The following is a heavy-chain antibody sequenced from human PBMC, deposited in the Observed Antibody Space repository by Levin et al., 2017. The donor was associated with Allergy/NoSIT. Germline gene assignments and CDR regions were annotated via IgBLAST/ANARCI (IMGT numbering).Heavy chain of an antibody. CDR1: GFTFNSYW. V-gene: IGHV3-74*01. Sequence: PSETLSLTCAASGFTFNSYWMHWVRQAPGKGLVWVSHINTDGSNTTYADSVKGRFNISRDNAKKTLYLQMNSLRAEDTAVYYCARASGGYNYGAFDSWGQGSLVTVSS. D-gene: IGHD5-18*01. CDR3: ARASGGYNYGAFDS. J-gene: IGHJ4*02. CDR2: INTDGSNT.